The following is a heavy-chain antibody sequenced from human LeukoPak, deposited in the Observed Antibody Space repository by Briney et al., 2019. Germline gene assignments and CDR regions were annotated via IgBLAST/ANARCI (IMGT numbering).Heavy chain of an antibody. CDR2: IYTSGST. J-gene: IGHJ4*02. CDR1: GGSINNYY. CDR3: ARDLMVRGEPYFDY. V-gene: IGHV4-4*07. Sequence: KSSETLSLTCTVSGGSINNYYWSWIRQPAGKGLEWIGRIYTSGSTNYNPSLKSRVTMSVDTSKNQFSLKLSSVTAADTAVYYCARDLMVRGEPYFDYWGQGTLVTVSS. D-gene: IGHD3-10*01.